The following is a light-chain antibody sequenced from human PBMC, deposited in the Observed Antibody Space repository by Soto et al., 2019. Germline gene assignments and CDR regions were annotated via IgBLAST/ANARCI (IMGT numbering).Light chain of an antibody. CDR2: TNN. Sequence: QSVLTQPPSASGTPGQRVTISCSGSSSNIGSNTVNSYQQLPGTAAQLLIYTNNQRPPGVPDRFSGSKSGTSASLAISGLQSEDEADYYCAAWDDSLNAWVFGGGTKLTVL. V-gene: IGLV1-44*01. J-gene: IGLJ3*02. CDR1: SSNIGSNT. CDR3: AAWDDSLNAWV.